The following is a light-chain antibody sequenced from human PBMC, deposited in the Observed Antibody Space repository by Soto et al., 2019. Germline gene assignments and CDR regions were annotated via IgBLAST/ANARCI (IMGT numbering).Light chain of an antibody. J-gene: IGKJ4*01. CDR2: GAS. CDR3: QHYGSLVLT. V-gene: IGKV3-20*01. CDR1: QSVSSTY. Sequence: EIVLTQSPGTLSLSPGERATLSCRASQSVSSTYLAWYQQKPGQAPRLLIYGASSRATSIPDRFIGSGSGTDFTLTISRLEPEDFAVYYCQHYGSLVLTFGGGTKVEIK.